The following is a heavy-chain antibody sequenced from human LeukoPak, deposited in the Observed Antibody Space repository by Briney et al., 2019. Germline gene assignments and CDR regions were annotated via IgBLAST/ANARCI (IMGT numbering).Heavy chain of an antibody. J-gene: IGHJ6*03. Sequence: GGSLRLSCAASGFTFSSYGMDWVRQAPGKGLEWVAVIWYDGSNKYYADSVKGRFTISRDNSKNTLYLQMNSLRAEDTGVYYCARAAGYCSSTSCYDYYHYMDVWGKGTTVTVSS. CDR1: GFTFSSYG. CDR2: IWYDGSNK. V-gene: IGHV3-33*01. CDR3: ARAAGYCSSTSCYDYYHYMDV. D-gene: IGHD2-2*01.